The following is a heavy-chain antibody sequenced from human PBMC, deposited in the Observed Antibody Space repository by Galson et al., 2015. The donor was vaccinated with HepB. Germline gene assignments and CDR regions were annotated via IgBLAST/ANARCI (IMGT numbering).Heavy chain of an antibody. D-gene: IGHD5-18*01. V-gene: IGHV3-21*01. Sequence: SLRLSCAASGFTFSSYSMNWVRQAPGKGLEWVSSISSSSSYIYYADSVKGRFTISRDNAKNSLYLQMNSLRAEDTAVYYCARVNRRDTAMATGDYWGQGTLVTVSS. CDR1: GFTFSSYS. CDR3: ARVNRRDTAMATGDY. J-gene: IGHJ4*02. CDR2: ISSSSSYI.